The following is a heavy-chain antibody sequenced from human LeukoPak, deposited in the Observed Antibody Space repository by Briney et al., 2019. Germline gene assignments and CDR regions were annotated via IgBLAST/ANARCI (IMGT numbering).Heavy chain of an antibody. D-gene: IGHD3-9*01. V-gene: IGHV1-18*01. Sequence: ASVKVSCKASGYTFVTYGIIWVRHAHGQGLEWMEWINPHTGETRTAQKFQDRVTMTADPFADTAYLDLRSLRPDDAAVYYCARGDFDFDSWGQGTLVTVS. J-gene: IGHJ5*01. CDR3: ARGDFDFDS. CDR2: INPHTGET. CDR1: GYTFVTYG.